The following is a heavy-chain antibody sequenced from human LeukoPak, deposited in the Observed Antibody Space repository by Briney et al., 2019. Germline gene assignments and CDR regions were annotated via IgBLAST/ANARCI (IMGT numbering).Heavy chain of an antibody. J-gene: IGHJ4*02. CDR3: ARSYRYFDY. CDR1: GFTFSSYA. CDR2: TNWNGGST. Sequence: GGSLRLSCAASGFTFSSYAMSWVRQAPGKGLEWVSGTNWNGGSTGYVDSVKGRFTISRDNAKNSLYLQMNSLRAEDTALYYCARSYRYFDYWGQGTLVTVSS. D-gene: IGHD3-16*02. V-gene: IGHV3-20*04.